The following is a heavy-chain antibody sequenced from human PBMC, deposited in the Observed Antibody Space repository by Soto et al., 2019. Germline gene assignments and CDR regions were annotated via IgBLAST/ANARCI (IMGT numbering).Heavy chain of an antibody. CDR3: AKDTKWGYSSAWYFDY. V-gene: IGHV3-9*01. D-gene: IGHD6-19*01. Sequence: EVQLVESGGGLVQPGRSLRLSCAASGFTFDDYAMHWVRQVPGKGLEWVSGISWNSGSIGYADSVKGRFTISRDNAKNSPYLHMNSLRAEDTAFYYCAKDTKWGYSSAWYFDYWGQGALVTVSS. CDR1: GFTFDDYA. J-gene: IGHJ4*02. CDR2: ISWNSGSI.